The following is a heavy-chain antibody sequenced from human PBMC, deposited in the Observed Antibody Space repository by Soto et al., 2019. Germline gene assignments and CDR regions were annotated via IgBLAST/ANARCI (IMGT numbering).Heavy chain of an antibody. CDR2: ISYDGSNK. CDR3: AKDGRWQSPRYFDY. J-gene: IGHJ4*02. V-gene: IGHV3-30*18. CDR1: GFTFSSYG. Sequence: GGSLRLSCAASGFTFSSYGMHWVRQAPGKGLEWVAVISYDGSNKYYADSVKGRFTISRDNSKNTLYLQMNSLRAEDTAVYYCAKDGRWQSPRYFDYWGQGTLVTVSS.